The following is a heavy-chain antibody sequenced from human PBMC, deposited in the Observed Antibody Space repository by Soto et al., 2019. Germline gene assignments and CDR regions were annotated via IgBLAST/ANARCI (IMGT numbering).Heavy chain of an antibody. CDR3: AKALGRAVAGTDY. V-gene: IGHV3-30*18. CDR2: ISYDGSNK. D-gene: IGHD6-19*01. CDR1: GFTFSSYG. J-gene: IGHJ4*02. Sequence: QVQLVESGGGVVQPGRSLRLSCAASGFTFSSYGMHWVRQAPGKGLEWVAVISYDGSNKYYADSVKGRFTISRDKSKNPLYLKMNSTRAEDTAVYYCAKALGRAVAGTDYWGQGTLVTVSS.